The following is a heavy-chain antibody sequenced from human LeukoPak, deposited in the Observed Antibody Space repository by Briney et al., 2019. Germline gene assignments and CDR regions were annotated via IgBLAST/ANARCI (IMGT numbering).Heavy chain of an antibody. CDR1: GFTSSDYY. J-gene: IGHJ4*02. CDR2: ITSSGDDI. CDR3: ASDIVATSGDF. Sequence: KAGGSLRLSCAASGFTSSDYYMSWIRQAPGKGLEWVAYITSSGDDIYYADSGKGRFTISRDNAKNALFLRMSSLRVEDTATYYCASDIVATSGDFWGQGTLVSVSS. D-gene: IGHD5-12*01. V-gene: IGHV3-11*01.